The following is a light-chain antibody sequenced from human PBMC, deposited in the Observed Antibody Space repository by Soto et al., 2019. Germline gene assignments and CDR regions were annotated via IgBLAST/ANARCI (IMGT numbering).Light chain of an antibody. V-gene: IGKV3D-15*01. Sequence: EILMTQSPATLSLSPGERDTLSCRASQSVGKYLVWYQQKPGQAPRLLIYDASNRATGIPARFSGSGSGTEFTLTISSLQSEDFAVYYCQQDYNLWTFGQGTKVDIK. J-gene: IGKJ1*01. CDR3: QQDYNLWT. CDR2: DAS. CDR1: QSVGKY.